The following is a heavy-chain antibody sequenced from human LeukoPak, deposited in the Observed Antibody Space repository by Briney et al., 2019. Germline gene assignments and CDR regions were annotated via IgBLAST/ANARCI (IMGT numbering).Heavy chain of an antibody. D-gene: IGHD3-3*01. CDR1: GDSISSSSYY. Sequence: PSETLSLTCTVSGDSISSSSYYWGWIRQPPGKGLEWIGSIYYSGSTYYNPSLKSRVTISVDTSKNQFSLKLSSVTAADTAVYYCARDLTSTYNWFDPWGQGTLVTVSS. J-gene: IGHJ5*02. V-gene: IGHV4-39*01. CDR3: ARDLTSTYNWFDP. CDR2: IYYSGST.